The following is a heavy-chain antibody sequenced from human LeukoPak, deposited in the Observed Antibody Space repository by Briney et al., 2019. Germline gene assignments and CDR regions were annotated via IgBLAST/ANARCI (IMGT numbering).Heavy chain of an antibody. J-gene: IGHJ3*02. CDR2: ISYDGSNK. CDR1: GFTFSSYA. V-gene: IGHV3-30*04. D-gene: IGHD6-13*01. Sequence: GRSLRLSCAASGFTFSSYAMHRVRQAPGKGLEWVAVISYDGSNKYYADSVKGRFTISRDNSKNTLYLQMNSLRAEDTAVYYCARDSIAAAGTNAFDIWGQGTMVTVSS. CDR3: ARDSIAAAGTNAFDI.